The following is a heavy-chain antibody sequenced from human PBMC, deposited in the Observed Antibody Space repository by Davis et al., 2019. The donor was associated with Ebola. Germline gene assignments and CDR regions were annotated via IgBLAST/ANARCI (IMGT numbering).Heavy chain of an antibody. Sequence: GESLKISCAASGFTFSSYAMHWVRQAPGKGLEWVAVISYDGSNKYYADSVKGRFTISRDNSKNTLYLQMNSLKTEDTAVYYCTGTVAGVDYWGQGTLVTVSS. D-gene: IGHD6-19*01. CDR3: TGTVAGVDY. J-gene: IGHJ4*02. CDR1: GFTFSSYA. V-gene: IGHV3-30-3*01. CDR2: ISYDGSNK.